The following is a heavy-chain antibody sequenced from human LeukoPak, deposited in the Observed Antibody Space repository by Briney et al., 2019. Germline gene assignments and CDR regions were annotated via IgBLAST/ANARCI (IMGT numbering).Heavy chain of an antibody. J-gene: IGHJ4*02. D-gene: IGHD5-18*01. V-gene: IGHV3-23*01. Sequence: GGTLRLSCAASGFTFTNHGISWVRQAPGKGLDWVSTISGSGADTYYADSAKGRFTISRDNSKNTMYLQMTSLRAEDTAVYYCGKDSGYSFGYGIDYWGRGTLVTVSS. CDR3: GKDSGYSFGYGIDY. CDR1: GFTFTNHG. CDR2: ISGSGADT.